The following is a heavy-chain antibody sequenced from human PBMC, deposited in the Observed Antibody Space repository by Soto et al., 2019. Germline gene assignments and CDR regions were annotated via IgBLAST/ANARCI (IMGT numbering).Heavy chain of an antibody. CDR2: IYYTGST. Sequence: QVQLQESGPGLVKPSETLSLSCTVSGDSITSYYWSWIRQPPGKGLEFIGYIYYTGSTNYNPSLKSRATITADTSKNQFSLKLTSLTAADTAVYYCARRRYCGGDCYCFDYWGQGSLVTVSS. CDR1: GDSITSYY. CDR3: ARRRYCGGDCYCFDY. V-gene: IGHV4-59*08. J-gene: IGHJ4*02. D-gene: IGHD2-21*01.